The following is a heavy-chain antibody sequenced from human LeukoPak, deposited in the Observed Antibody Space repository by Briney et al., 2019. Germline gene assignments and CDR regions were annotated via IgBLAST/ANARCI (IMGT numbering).Heavy chain of an antibody. CDR2: IYYTGST. V-gene: IGHV4-39*01. J-gene: IGHJ4*02. Sequence: PSETLSLTCTVSGDSITSSSYYWGWIRRPPGKGLEWIGSIYYTGSTYYNPSLKSRVTMSVDTSKNQFSLKLSSVTAADTAVYYCARPGGYDSSGYYEYYFDYWGQGTLVTVSS. CDR3: ARPGGYDSSGYYEYYFDY. CDR1: GDSITSSSYY. D-gene: IGHD3-22*01.